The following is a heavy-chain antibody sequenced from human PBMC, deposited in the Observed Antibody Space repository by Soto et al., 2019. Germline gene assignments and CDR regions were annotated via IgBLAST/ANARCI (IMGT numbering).Heavy chain of an antibody. Sequence: ASVKVSCKASGYTFTSYYMHWVRQAPGQELEWMGIINPSGGSTSYAQKFQGRVTMTRDTSTSTVYMELSSLRSEDTAVYYCARPNMTTVTPHYYYGMDFWGQGTTFTLSS. V-gene: IGHV1-46*01. D-gene: IGHD4-4*01. CDR1: GYTFTSYY. CDR3: ARPNMTTVTPHYYYGMDF. CDR2: INPSGGST. J-gene: IGHJ6*02.